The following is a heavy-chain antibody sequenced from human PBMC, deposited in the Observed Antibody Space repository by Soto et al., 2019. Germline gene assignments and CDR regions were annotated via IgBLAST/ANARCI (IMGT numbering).Heavy chain of an antibody. J-gene: IGHJ6*02. D-gene: IGHD3-22*01. CDR2: IIPVFGTP. V-gene: IGHV1-69*12. CDR3: TRGDATKIVVTTYYAMDV. Sequence: QVQLVQSGAEVKKPGSSVKVSCTASGVSLSNFGISWVRQAPGQGLEWMGAIIPVFGTPNYEQKFQDRVTINANESTTTVYMEVRSLTSEDTAVYYCTRGDATKIVVTTYYAMDVWGQGTTVTVSS. CDR1: GVSLSNFG.